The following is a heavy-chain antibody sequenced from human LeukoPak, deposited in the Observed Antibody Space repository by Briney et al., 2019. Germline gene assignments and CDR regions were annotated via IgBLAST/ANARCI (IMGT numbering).Heavy chain of an antibody. V-gene: IGHV1-8*01. D-gene: IGHD3-22*01. CDR1: GYTFTSCD. J-gene: IGHJ4*02. CDR2: MNPNSGNT. CDR3: ARVGYYDSSGYYSPQKAFDY. Sequence: ASVKVSCKASGYTFTSCDINWVRQATGQGLEWMGWMNPNSGNTGYAQKFQGRVTMTRNTSISTAYMELSSLRSEDTAVYYCARVGYYDSSGYYSPQKAFDYWGQGTLVTVSS.